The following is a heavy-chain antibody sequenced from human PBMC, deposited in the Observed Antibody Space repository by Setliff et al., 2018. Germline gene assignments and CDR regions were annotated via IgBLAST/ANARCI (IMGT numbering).Heavy chain of an antibody. CDR2: VCPSVSV. J-gene: IGHJ5*02. CDR3: AREGGGNSSPVGGPRGRNWFDP. D-gene: IGHD3-16*01. Sequence: SETLSLTCSVSGDSIIDKYWSWLRQPPGKGLEWIGYVCPSVSVNYSPSFQGRVTISVDRAKNQFSLRLTSVSAADTAVYFCAREGGGNSSPVGGPRGRNWFDPWGRGTLVTVPQ. CDR1: GDSIIDKY. V-gene: IGHV4-4*08.